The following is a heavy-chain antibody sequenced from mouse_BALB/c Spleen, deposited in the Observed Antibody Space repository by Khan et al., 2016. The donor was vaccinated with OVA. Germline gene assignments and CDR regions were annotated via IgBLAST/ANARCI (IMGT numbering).Heavy chain of an antibody. CDR3: ARGNYYGYYFDY. Sequence: EVQLQESGPGLVKPSQSLSLTCTVTGYSITSGYAWNWIRQFPGNKLEWMGYICYSGGTSYNPSLKSRISITRDTSKNPFFLELNSGTTEDTATDCCARGNYYGYYFDYGGQGTTLTVAS. J-gene: IGHJ2*01. CDR2: ICYSGGT. V-gene: IGHV3-2*02. D-gene: IGHD1-1*01. CDR1: GYSITSGYA.